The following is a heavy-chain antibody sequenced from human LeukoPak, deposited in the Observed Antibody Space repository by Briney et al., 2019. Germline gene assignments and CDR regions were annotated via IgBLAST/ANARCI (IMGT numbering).Heavy chain of an antibody. Sequence: GGSLRLSCAASGFTFSSYEMNWVRQSPGKGLECVSYISSSGSSEYYADSVKGRFTISRDNAKNSLYLQMNSLRAEDTAVYYCARQYPGRGRTFDIWGQGTMVTVSS. CDR1: GFTFSSYE. J-gene: IGHJ3*02. CDR2: ISSSGSSE. D-gene: IGHD5-24*01. V-gene: IGHV3-48*03. CDR3: ARQYPGRGRTFDI.